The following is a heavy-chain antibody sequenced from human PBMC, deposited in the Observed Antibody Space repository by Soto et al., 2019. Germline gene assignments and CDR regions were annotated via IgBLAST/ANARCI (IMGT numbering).Heavy chain of an antibody. V-gene: IGHV4-59*01. Sequence: LSLTCTVSGGSISSYDWSWIRQPPGKGLEWIGYIYYSGSTNYNPSLKSRVTISVDTSKNQFSLKLSSVTAADTAVYYCARESGGFNNWFDPWGQGTLVTVSS. D-gene: IGHD5-12*01. CDR1: GGSISSYD. CDR2: IYYSGST. CDR3: ARESGGFNNWFDP. J-gene: IGHJ5*02.